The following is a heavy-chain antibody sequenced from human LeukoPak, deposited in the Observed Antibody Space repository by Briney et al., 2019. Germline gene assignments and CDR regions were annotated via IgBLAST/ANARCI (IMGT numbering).Heavy chain of an antibody. D-gene: IGHD3-16*02. CDR1: GYTFTSYD. Sequence: RASVKVSCKASGYTFTSYDINWVRHATGQGLEWMGWMNPNSGNTGYAQKFQGRVTMTRNTSIRTAYMELSSLRSDNTAVYYCARDHLYYDYFWGTYRYKGEFDYWGQGTLVTVSS. CDR3: ARDHLYYDYFWGTYRYKGEFDY. J-gene: IGHJ4*02. CDR2: MNPNSGNT. V-gene: IGHV1-8*01.